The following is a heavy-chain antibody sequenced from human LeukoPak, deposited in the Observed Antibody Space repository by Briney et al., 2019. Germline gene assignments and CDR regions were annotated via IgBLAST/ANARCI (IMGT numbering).Heavy chain of an antibody. CDR3: ARDDIVGATNYFDY. CDR1: GYTFTSYG. CDR2: ISAYNGNT. Sequence: ASVKVSCKASGYTFTSYGISWVRQAPGQGLECMGWISAYNGNTNYAQKFQGRVTMTRDTSISTAYMELSRLRSDDTAVYYCARDDIVGATNYFDYWGQGTLVTVSS. D-gene: IGHD1-26*01. J-gene: IGHJ4*02. V-gene: IGHV1-18*01.